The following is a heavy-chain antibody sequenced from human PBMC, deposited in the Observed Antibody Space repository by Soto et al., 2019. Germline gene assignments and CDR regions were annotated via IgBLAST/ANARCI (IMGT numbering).Heavy chain of an antibody. D-gene: IGHD3-22*01. J-gene: IGHJ4*02. CDR1: GCSFTNYW. Sequence: GESLKISCKGSGCSFTNYWIGWVRQMPGKGLEWMGIIYPGDSDTRYSPSFQGQVTISVDKSISTAYLQWSSLKASDTAIYYCARPEIPTRGSDYDYPFDHWGQGTLVTVFS. V-gene: IGHV5-51*01. CDR3: ARPEIPTRGSDYDYPFDH. CDR2: IYPGDSDT.